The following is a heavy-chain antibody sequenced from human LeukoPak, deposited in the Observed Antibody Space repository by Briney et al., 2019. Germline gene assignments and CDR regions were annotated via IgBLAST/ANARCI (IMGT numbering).Heavy chain of an antibody. V-gene: IGHV3-43*02. CDR2: IVGDGGKS. J-gene: IGHJ4*02. D-gene: IGHD6-19*01. Sequence: GGSLRLSCAASGFTFHDYSIHWVRQVPGKGLEWVSLIVGDGGKSYYADSVKGRFTISRDNSKNSLYLQMNSLRTDDTALYYCAKEGPPAVAGYFDYWGQGTLVTVSS. CDR3: AKEGPPAVAGYFDY. CDR1: GFTFHDYS.